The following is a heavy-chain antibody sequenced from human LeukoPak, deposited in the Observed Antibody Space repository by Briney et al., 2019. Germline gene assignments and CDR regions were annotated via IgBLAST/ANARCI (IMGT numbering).Heavy chain of an antibody. CDR2: ISGSGGTT. J-gene: IGHJ5*02. CDR3: AKGSGRPNWFDP. Sequence: GGSLRLTCAASGFTIGTYAMTWVRQAPGKGLEWVSAISGSGGTTYYADSVKGRFTISRDNSKNTLYLQMNSLRAEDTAVYYCAKGSGRPNWFDPWGQGTLVTVSS. D-gene: IGHD3-10*01. V-gene: IGHV3-23*01. CDR1: GFTIGTYA.